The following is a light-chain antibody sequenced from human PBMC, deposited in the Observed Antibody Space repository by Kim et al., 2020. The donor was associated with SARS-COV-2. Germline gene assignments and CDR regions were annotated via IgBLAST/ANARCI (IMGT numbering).Light chain of an antibody. V-gene: IGLV3-21*04. CDR1: NIGSKS. CDR3: QVWDSSTDHRV. J-gene: IGLJ1*01. CDR2: YDS. Sequence: SYELTQPPSVSVAPGKTARITCGGNNIGSKSVHWYQQKPGQAPVLVIYYDSDRPSGIPERFSGSNSGNTATLTISRVEAGDEADFYCQVWDSSTDHRVFGPGTKVTVL.